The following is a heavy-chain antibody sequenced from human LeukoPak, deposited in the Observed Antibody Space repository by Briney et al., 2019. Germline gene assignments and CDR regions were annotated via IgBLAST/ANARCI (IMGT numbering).Heavy chain of an antibody. Sequence: GGSLRLSCAASGFTFSSYEMNWVRQAPGKGLEWVSYISSSGSTIYYADSVKGRFTISRDNAKNSVYLQMNSLRAEDTAVYYCARTYGSGSYHDYWGQGTLVTVSS. V-gene: IGHV3-48*03. CDR3: ARTYGSGSYHDY. J-gene: IGHJ4*02. CDR2: ISSSGSTI. CDR1: GFTFSSYE. D-gene: IGHD3-10*01.